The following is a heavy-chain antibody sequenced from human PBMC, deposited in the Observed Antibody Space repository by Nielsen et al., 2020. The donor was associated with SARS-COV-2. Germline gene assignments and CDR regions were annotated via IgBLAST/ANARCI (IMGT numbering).Heavy chain of an antibody. V-gene: IGHV4-34*01. CDR2: INHSGST. CDR3: ARDFDGSGLVDY. D-gene: IGHD3-10*01. J-gene: IGHJ4*02. CDR1: GGSFSGYY. Sequence: GSLRLSCAVYGGSFSGYYWSWIRQPPGKGLEWIGEINHSGSTNYNPSLKSRVTISVDTSKNQFSLKLSSVTAADTAVYYCARDFDGSGLVDYWGQGTLVTVSS.